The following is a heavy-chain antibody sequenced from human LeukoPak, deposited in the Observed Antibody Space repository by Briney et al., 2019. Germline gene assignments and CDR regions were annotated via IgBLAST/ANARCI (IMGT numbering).Heavy chain of an antibody. CDR2: IYYSGST. V-gene: IGHV4-59*01. D-gene: IGHD6-19*01. CDR3: ARLNDIAVAGSPKDWYFDL. J-gene: IGHJ2*01. CDR1: GGSSSGYY. Sequence: SETLSLTCIVSGGSSSGYYWNWSRQAPGKGLEWIGYIYYSGSTNYNPSLKSRVALSVDTSKMQFSLKLSSVTAADTAVYYCARLNDIAVAGSPKDWYFDLWGRGTLVTVSS.